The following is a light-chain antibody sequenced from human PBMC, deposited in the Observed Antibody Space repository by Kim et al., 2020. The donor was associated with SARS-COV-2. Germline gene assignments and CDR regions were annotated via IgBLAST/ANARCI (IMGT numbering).Light chain of an antibody. V-gene: IGLV3-19*01. J-gene: IGLJ2*01. CDR1: SLRSYY. Sequence: SSELTQDPAVSVALGQTVRITCQGDSLRSYYATWYQQKPGQAPIVVIYGKNNRPSGIPDRFSGSSSGNTASLTITGTQAGDEADYYCNSRDSYDNVVFGGGTQLTVL. CDR2: GKN. CDR3: NSRDSYDNVV.